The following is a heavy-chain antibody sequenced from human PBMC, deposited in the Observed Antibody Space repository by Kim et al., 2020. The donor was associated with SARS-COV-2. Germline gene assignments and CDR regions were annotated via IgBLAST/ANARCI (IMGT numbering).Heavy chain of an antibody. CDR3: ARGSSLYYDSAYYYYMDV. D-gene: IGHD3-22*01. CDR2: IIPIFGTA. Sequence: SVKVSCKASGGTFSSYAISWVRQAPGQGLEWMGGIIPIFGTANYAQKFQGRVTITADESTSTAYMELSSLRSEDTAVYYCARGSSLYYDSAYYYYMDVWGKGTTVTVSS. J-gene: IGHJ6*03. V-gene: IGHV1-69*13. CDR1: GGTFSSYA.